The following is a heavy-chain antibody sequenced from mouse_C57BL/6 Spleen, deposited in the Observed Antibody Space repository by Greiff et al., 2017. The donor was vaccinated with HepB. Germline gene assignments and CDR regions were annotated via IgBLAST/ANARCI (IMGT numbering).Heavy chain of an antibody. CDR1: GYTFTSYG. V-gene: IGHV1-81*01. J-gene: IGHJ2*01. CDR2: IYPRSGNT. Sequence: QVQLQQSGAELARPGASVKLSCKASGYTFTSYGISWVKQRTGQGLEWIGEIYPRSGNTYYNEKFKGKATLTADKSSSTAYMELRSLTSEDSAVYFWARSRANWDVRNYFDYWGQGTTLTVSS. CDR3: ARSRANWDVRNYFDY. D-gene: IGHD4-1*01.